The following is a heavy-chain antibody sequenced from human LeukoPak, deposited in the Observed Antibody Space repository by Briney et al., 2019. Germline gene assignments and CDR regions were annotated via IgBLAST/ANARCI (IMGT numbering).Heavy chain of an antibody. CDR3: AKDTSSSWYGLDY. CDR1: GFTFSSFA. V-gene: IGHV3-23*01. J-gene: IGHJ4*02. Sequence: GGSLRLSCAASGFTFSSFAMTWGRQAPGKGLQWVSGIRGTGGSTYYADSVKGRFTISRDNSKNTLYLQMNSLRAEDTAVYYCAKDTSSSWYGLDYWGQGTLVTVSS. CDR2: IRGTGGST. D-gene: IGHD6-13*01.